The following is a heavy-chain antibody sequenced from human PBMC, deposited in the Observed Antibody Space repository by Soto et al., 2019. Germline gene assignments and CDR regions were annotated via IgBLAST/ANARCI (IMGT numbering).Heavy chain of an antibody. V-gene: IGHV3-30*18. CDR2: ISYDGSNK. D-gene: IGHD2-8*01. J-gene: IGHJ6*02. CDR1: GFTFSSYG. CDR3: AKDPRGYCTNGVCFQGGRQYYYYGMDV. Sequence: PGGSLRLSCAASGFTFSSYGMHWVRQAPGKGLEWVAVISYDGSNKYYADSVKGRFTISRDNSKNTLYLQMNSLRAEDTAVYYCAKDPRGYCTNGVCFQGGRQYYYYGMDVWGQGTTVTVSS.